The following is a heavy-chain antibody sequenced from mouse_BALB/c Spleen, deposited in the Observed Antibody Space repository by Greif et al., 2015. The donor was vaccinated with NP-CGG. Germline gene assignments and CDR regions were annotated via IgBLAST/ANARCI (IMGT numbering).Heavy chain of an antibody. V-gene: IGHV5-4*02. Sequence: EVQLVVSGGGLVKPGGSLKLSCAASGFTFSDYYMYWVRQTPEKRLEWVATISDGGSYTYYPDSVKGRFTISRDNAKNNLYLQMSSLKSEDTAMYYCAREISMVTAYGFAYWGQGTLVTVSA. CDR2: ISDGGSYT. CDR1: GFTFSDYY. CDR3: AREISMVTAYGFAY. J-gene: IGHJ3*01. D-gene: IGHD2-1*01.